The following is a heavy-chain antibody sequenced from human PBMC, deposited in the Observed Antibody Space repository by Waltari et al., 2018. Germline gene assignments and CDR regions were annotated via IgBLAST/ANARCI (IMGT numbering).Heavy chain of an antibody. Sequence: QVQLQQWGAGLLKPSETLSLTCAVYGGSFSGYYWSWIRQPPGKGLEWLGEINHSGSTNYNPSLKIRVTRSVDTSKNQFSLKLSSVTAADTAVYYCATRFSSHSSGGVWGQGTLVTVSS. J-gene: IGHJ4*02. CDR2: INHSGST. V-gene: IGHV4-34*01. CDR1: GGSFSGYY. D-gene: IGHD6-19*01. CDR3: ATRFSSHSSGGV.